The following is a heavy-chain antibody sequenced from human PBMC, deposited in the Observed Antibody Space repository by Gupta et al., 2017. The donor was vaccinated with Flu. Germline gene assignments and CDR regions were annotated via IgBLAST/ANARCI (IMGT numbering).Heavy chain of an antibody. D-gene: IGHD2-15*01. V-gene: IGHV3-30*03. CDR2: ISYDGSYK. J-gene: IGHJ4*02. CDR1: GFIFSDYG. CDR3: ARDQREYCSGGDCYPQILDF. Sequence: QVQLVESGGGVVQPGRSLRLSCAASGFIFSDYGIHWVPQAPGKGLEWVAVISYDGSYKYYGDSVKGRFTISRDNSKNTLYLEMNSLRPDDTAMYYCARDQREYCSGGDCYPQILDFWGQGSLVTVS.